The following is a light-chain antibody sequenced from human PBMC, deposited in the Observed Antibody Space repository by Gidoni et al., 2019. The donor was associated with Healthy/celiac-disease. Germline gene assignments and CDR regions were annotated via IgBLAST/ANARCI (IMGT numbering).Light chain of an antibody. V-gene: IGKV1-39*01. CDR2: AES. CDR3: QQRYSTPALT. CDR1: QSHSSY. Sequence: DIQMHQSPSSLSASVGDRVTITCRASQSHSSYLNWYRQKPGKAPKPLIYAESSLQSWVPSRFSGSGAGTDFTLTMSSLQPEDFATYYCQQRYSTPALTFGGGTKVEIK. J-gene: IGKJ4*01.